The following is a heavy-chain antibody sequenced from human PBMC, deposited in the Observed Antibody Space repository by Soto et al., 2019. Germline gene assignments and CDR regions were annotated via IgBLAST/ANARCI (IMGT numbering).Heavy chain of an antibody. CDR2: IFSNDEK. CDR3: ARTTAGRDYYYYYMDV. Sequence: QVTLKESSPVLVKPTETLTLTCTVSGFSLSSPILGVSWIRQPPGKALEWLAHIFSNDEKSYTTSLKSRLSISKDTSKSQVVLTMTNMDPVDTATYFCARTTAGRDYYYYYMDVWGKGTTVTVSS. V-gene: IGHV2-26*01. CDR1: GFSLSSPILG. D-gene: IGHD6-13*01. J-gene: IGHJ6*03.